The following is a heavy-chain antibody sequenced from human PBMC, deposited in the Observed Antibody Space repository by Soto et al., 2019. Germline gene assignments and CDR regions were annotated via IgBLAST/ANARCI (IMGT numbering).Heavy chain of an antibody. CDR3: ARARGNDWYSDY. D-gene: IGHD2-21*02. CDR1: GFSFSDYS. CDR2: ITHIGTNA. V-gene: IGHV3-21*01. Sequence: VGSLRLSCTASGFSFSDYSFNWVRQAPGKGLEWVSSITHIGTNAYYADSVKGRFTISKDSADNSLILQMTSLRAEDTAVYHCARARGNDWYSDYWGQGTLVTVSS. J-gene: IGHJ4*02.